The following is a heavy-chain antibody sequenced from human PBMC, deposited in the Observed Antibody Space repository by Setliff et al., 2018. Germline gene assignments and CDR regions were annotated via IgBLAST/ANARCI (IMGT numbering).Heavy chain of an antibody. Sequence: LSLTCTVSGDSISSGSCYWNWIRQHPEKGLEWLGYIFHSGSTHYNSSLKSRITISIDTSKNHFSLELNSVTAADSAVYYCARVADGSGSFYLGFDYWGQGILVTVSS. D-gene: IGHD3-10*01. CDR3: ARVADGSGSFYLGFDY. V-gene: IGHV4-31*03. J-gene: IGHJ4*02. CDR2: IFHSGST. CDR1: GDSISSGSCY.